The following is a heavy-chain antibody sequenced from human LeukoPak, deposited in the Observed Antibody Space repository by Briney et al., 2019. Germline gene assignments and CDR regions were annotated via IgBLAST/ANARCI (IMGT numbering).Heavy chain of an antibody. CDR3: ARGLGSGPLSGY. J-gene: IGHJ4*02. Sequence: ASVKVSCKASGYTFTGYYMHWVRQAPGQGLEWMGWINPNSGGTNYAQKFQGRVTMTRNTSISTAYMELSSLRSEDTAVYYCARGLGSGPLSGYWGQGTLVTVSS. CDR2: INPNSGGT. V-gene: IGHV1-2*02. D-gene: IGHD3-10*01. CDR1: GYTFTGYY.